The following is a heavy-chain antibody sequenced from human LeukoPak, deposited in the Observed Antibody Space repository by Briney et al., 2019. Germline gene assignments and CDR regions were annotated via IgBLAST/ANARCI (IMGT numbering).Heavy chain of an antibody. D-gene: IGHD2-8*01. Sequence: PGGSLRLSCAASGFTFSSYWLHWVRQAPGKGLVWVSRINSDGSSTSYADGVKGRFTISRDNAKNTVYLQMNSLRAEDTAVYYCARDITNGVMDYYYGMDVWGQGTTVTVSS. CDR2: INSDGSST. V-gene: IGHV3-74*01. J-gene: IGHJ6*02. CDR3: ARDITNGVMDYYYGMDV. CDR1: GFTFSSYW.